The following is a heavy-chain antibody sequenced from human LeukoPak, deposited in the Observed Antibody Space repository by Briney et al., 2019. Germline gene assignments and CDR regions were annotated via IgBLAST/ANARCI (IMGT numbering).Heavy chain of an antibody. V-gene: IGHV1-58*01. CDR2: IVVGSGNT. J-gene: IGHJ4*02. D-gene: IGHD5-12*01. Sequence: SVKVSCKASGFTFTSSAVQWVRQARGQRLEWIGWIVVGSGNTNYAQKFQERVTITRDMSTSTAYMELSSLRSEDTAVYSCARGLWKWLVDYWGQGTLVTVSS. CDR3: ARGLWKWLVDY. CDR1: GFTFTSSA.